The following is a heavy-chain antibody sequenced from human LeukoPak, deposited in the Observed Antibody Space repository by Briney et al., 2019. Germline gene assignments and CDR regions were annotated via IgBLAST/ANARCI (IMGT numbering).Heavy chain of an antibody. CDR2: IRSKAYGGTT. CDR3: TSSPEWQLVDY. Sequence: PGGSLRLSCTASGFTFGDYAMSWVRQAPGKGLEWVGFIRSKAYGGTTEYAASVKGRFTISRDDSKSIAYLRMNSLKTEDTAVYYCTSSPEWQLVDYWGQGTLVTVSS. D-gene: IGHD6-13*01. J-gene: IGHJ4*02. CDR1: GFTFGDYA. V-gene: IGHV3-49*04.